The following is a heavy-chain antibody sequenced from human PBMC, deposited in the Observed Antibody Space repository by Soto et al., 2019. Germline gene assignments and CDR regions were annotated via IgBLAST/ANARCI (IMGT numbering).Heavy chain of an antibody. CDR2: ISYDGSNK. CDR1: GFTFSSYG. V-gene: IGHV3-30*03. D-gene: IGHD6-13*01. CDR3: ARGELTQQLVPFLEPLYYYYGMDV. J-gene: IGHJ6*02. Sequence: GGSLRLSCAASGFTFSSYGIRWVRQAPGKGLEWVAVISYDGSNKYYADSVKGRFTISRDNSKNTLYLQMNSLRAEDTAVYYCARGELTQQLVPFLEPLYYYYGMDVWGQGTTVTVSS.